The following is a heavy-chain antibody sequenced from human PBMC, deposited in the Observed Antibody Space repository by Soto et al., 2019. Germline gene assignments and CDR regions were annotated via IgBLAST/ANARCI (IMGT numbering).Heavy chain of an antibody. CDR2: IDTDGSTT. D-gene: IGHD1-26*01. J-gene: IGHJ4*02. V-gene: IGHV3-74*01. CDR1: GFSFSDYW. CDR3: SRGGGFSGNYL. Sequence: EVQLVESGVGLVQPGGSLRLSCAASGFSFSDYWMHWVRQAPGKGLVWVSCIDTDGSTTTYADSVKGRFTISRDNVKNTLYLQMDTLRAEDTALYYCSRGGGFSGNYLGGQGTLVTVSS.